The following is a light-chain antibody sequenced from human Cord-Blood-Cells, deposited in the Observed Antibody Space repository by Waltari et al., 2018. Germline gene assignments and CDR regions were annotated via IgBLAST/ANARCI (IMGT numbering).Light chain of an antibody. CDR2: DAY. CDR3: QQYNSYSYT. J-gene: IGKJ2*01. CDR1: QSISSW. Sequence: DIQMTQSPSTLYASVVDRVTITCRASQSISSWWAWYQQKPGKAPKLLIYDAYSLESGVPSRFSGSGSVTEFTLTISSLQPDDFATYYCQQYNSYSYTCGQGTKLEIK. V-gene: IGKV1-5*01.